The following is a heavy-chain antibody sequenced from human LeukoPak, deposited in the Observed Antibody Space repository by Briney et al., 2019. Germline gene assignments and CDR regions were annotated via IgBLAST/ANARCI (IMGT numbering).Heavy chain of an antibody. J-gene: IGHJ3*02. CDR3: ASHTGAGVAFRPFHT. CDR1: GFTFSTHD. V-gene: IGHV3-69-1*01. D-gene: IGHD2-8*01. Sequence: GGSLRLSCAASGFTFSTHDLNWVRQAPGKGLEWVSFISRSSTIYYADSVKGRFTISRDNAKNSLYLQMNSLRAEDTALYYCASHTGAGVAFRPFHTWGQGTMVTVSS. CDR2: ISRSSTI.